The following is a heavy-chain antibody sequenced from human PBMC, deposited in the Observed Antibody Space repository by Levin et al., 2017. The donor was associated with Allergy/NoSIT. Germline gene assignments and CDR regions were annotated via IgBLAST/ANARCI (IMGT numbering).Heavy chain of an antibody. J-gene: IGHJ4*02. CDR1: GFTFNNYA. D-gene: IGHD6-19*01. CDR2: IINSGVGT. V-gene: IGHV3-23*01. CDR3: AKDAIRGSDQPYYFDY. Sequence: ASVKVSFAASGFTFNNYAMSWVRQAPGKGLEWVSAIINSGVGTYYADSVKGRFTISRDNSKNTMYLQMNSLRAEDTAVYFCAKDAIRGSDQPYYFDYWGQGTLVTASS.